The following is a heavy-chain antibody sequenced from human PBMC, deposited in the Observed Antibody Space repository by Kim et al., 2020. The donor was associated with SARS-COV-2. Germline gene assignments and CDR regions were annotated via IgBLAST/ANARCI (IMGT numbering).Heavy chain of an antibody. D-gene: IGHD2-15*01. V-gene: IGHV4-31*02. Sequence: LKSRVTISVDTSKNQFSLKLSSVTAAYTAVYYCARVWGYCSGGSCYHYDYWGQGTLVTVSS. J-gene: IGHJ4*02. CDR3: ARVWGYCSGGSCYHYDY.